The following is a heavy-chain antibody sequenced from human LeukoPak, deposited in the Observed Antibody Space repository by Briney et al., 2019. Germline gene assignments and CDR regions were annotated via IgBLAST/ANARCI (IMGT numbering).Heavy chain of an antibody. CDR3: ARDIVVEYGMDV. J-gene: IGHJ6*02. CDR2: INWNGGST. V-gene: IGHV3-20*04. Sequence: GGSLRLSCAASGFTVSSNYMSWVRQAPGKGLQWVSTINWNGGSTGYADSVKGRFTISRDNAKNSLYLQMNSLRAEDTAVYYCARDIVVEYGMDVWGQGTTVTVSS. CDR1: GFTVSSNY. D-gene: IGHD2-15*01.